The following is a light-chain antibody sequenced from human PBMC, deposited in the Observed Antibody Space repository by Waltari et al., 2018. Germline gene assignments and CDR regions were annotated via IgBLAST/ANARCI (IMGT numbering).Light chain of an antibody. Sequence: QSALTQPPSASGSPGQSVTISCTRTSSDVGGYNYVPWYQQHPGNAPKLLIYEVPKRPSGVPDRFSGSKSGNTASLTVSGLQAEDEADYFCSSFAGTNQGAFGGGTKLTVL. CDR3: SSFAGTNQGA. CDR1: SSDVGGYNY. CDR2: EVP. V-gene: IGLV2-8*01. J-gene: IGLJ2*01.